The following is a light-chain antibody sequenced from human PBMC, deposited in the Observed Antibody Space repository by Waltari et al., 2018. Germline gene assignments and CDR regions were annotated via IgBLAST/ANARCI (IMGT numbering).Light chain of an antibody. CDR2: QAS. V-gene: IGKV1-5*03. J-gene: IGKJ2*01. Sequence: DIPLTQSPSTLSASVGDRVTITCRASQTISGWLAWYQQQPGKAPKLLIFQASNLESGVPSRFSGSGSGTDFTLTISSLQPDDVATYYCQQYNIYSPYTFGQGTRLEI. CDR3: QQYNIYSPYT. CDR1: QTISGW.